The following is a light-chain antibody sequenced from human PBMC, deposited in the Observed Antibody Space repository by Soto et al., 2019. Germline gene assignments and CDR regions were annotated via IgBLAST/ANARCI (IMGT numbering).Light chain of an antibody. J-gene: IGKJ1*01. CDR2: GAS. CDR3: QQYGFSLIT. V-gene: IGKV3-20*01. CDR1: QSVSNN. Sequence: EIVMTQSPAILSVSPGDRATLSCRAGQSVSNNLAWYQQKPGQAPRLLIYGASSRATGIPDRFSGSASGTDFTLTISRLEPEDFAVYYCQQYGFSLITFGQGTKVDI.